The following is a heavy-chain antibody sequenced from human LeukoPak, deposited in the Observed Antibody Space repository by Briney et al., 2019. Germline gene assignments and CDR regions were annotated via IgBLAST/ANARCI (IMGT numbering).Heavy chain of an antibody. V-gene: IGHV3-23*01. CDR3: AKDWHGSGWYLFDY. D-gene: IGHD6-13*01. CDR1: GFTFSSYA. Sequence: TVGSLRLSCAVSGFTFSSYAMTWVRQAPGKGLEWVSDISGSGGSTYYADSVNGRFTISRDNSKNTLYLQMNSLRAEDTAVYYCAKDWHGSGWYLFDYWGQGALVTVSA. CDR2: ISGSGGST. J-gene: IGHJ4*02.